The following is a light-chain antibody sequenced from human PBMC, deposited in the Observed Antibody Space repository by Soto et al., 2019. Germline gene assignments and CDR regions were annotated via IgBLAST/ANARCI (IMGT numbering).Light chain of an antibody. Sequence: DIVMTQSPLSLPATPGESASISCRSSQSLLEMGGNTYLDWYLQKPGQSPQLLIYLVSNRASGVSDRFSGSGSGTDFTLKISRVEAEDVGVYYCLQALETPYTFCPGTSLEIK. CDR2: LVS. CDR1: QSLLEMGGNTY. V-gene: IGKV2-28*01. CDR3: LQALETPYT. J-gene: IGKJ2*01.